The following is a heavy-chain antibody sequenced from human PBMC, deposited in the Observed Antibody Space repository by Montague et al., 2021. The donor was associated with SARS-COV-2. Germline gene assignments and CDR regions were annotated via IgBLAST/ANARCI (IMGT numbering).Heavy chain of an antibody. D-gene: IGHD3-10*01. J-gene: IGHJ6*02. CDR1: GDSVSSNSAA. CDR2: TYYRSKWYN. V-gene: IGHV6-1*01. Sequence: CAISGDSVSSNSAAWNWIRQSPSRGLEWLGRTYYRSKWYNDYAVXVKSRITINPDTSKNQFSLQLNSVTPEDTAVYYCARGLWFGELLYYYYYYGMDVWGQGTTATVSS. CDR3: ARGLWFGELLYYYYYYGMDV.